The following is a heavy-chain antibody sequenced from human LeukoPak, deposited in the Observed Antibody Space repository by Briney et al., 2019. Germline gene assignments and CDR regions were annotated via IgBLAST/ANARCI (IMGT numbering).Heavy chain of an antibody. V-gene: IGHV3-23*01. CDR3: ARLLSAVDAFDI. J-gene: IGHJ3*02. D-gene: IGHD4/OR15-4a*01. CDR2: ISDSGGTT. CDR1: GFTFSTYA. Sequence: PGGSLRLSCVVSGFTFSTYAMAWVRQAPGKGLEWVSTISDSGGTTYYADSVRGRFTISISSDSSKNTLYLQMNSLRAEDTAVYYCARLLSAVDAFDIWGQGTMVTVSS.